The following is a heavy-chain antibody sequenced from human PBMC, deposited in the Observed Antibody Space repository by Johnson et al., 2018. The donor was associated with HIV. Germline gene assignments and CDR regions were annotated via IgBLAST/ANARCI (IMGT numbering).Heavy chain of an antibody. CDR1: GFTFSGYP. V-gene: IGHV3-30*04. CDR3: ANLLFLQWLAPNDAFDI. Sequence: QVQLVESGGGVVQPGRSLRLSCAASGFTFSGYPMHWVRQAPGKGLEWVAVISYDGSNKYYADSVKGRFTISRDNSKDTLFLQMDSLRPEDTAVYYCANLLFLQWLAPNDAFDIWGQGTMVTVSS. CDR2: ISYDGSNK. D-gene: IGHD3-3*01. J-gene: IGHJ3*02.